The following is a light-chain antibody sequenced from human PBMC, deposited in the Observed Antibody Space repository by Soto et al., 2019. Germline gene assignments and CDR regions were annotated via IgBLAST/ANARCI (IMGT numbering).Light chain of an antibody. CDR3: SSYTSSSTLA. CDR1: SSDVGGYNY. Sequence: QSALTQPASVSGSPGQSITISCTGTSSDVGGYNYVSWYQQHPGKAPKLMIYDVSNRPSGVSNRFSGSKSGNTGSLTISGLQAEDEADYYCSSYTSSSTLAFGTGTKVTVL. J-gene: IGLJ1*01. V-gene: IGLV2-14*01. CDR2: DVS.